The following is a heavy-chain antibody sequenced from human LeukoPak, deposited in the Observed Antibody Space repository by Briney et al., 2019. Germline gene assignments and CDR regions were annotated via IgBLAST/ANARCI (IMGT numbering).Heavy chain of an antibody. J-gene: IGHJ4*02. Sequence: SQTLSLTCAISGDSVSGSSIAWNWIRLSPSGGLEWLGRTYYKSKWNNDYAVSVKSRININPDTSKNQFSLQLNSVTPEDTAVYYCARTIGALDYWGQGTLVTVSS. V-gene: IGHV6-1*01. D-gene: IGHD2/OR15-2a*01. CDR2: TYYKSKWNN. CDR1: GDSVSGSSIA. CDR3: ARTIGALDY.